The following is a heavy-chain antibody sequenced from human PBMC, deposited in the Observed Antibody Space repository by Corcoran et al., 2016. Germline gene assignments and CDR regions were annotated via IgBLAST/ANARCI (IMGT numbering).Heavy chain of an antibody. D-gene: IGHD3-10*01. J-gene: IGHJ6*02. CDR1: GFTFSSYG. CDR3: AIDPGVTMVRGVIPYYGMDV. Sequence: QVQLVESGGGVVQPGRSLRLSCAASGFTFSSYGMHWVRQAPGKGLEWVAVIWYDGSNKYYADSVKGRFTISRDNSKNTLYLQMNSLRAEDTAVYYCAIDPGVTMVRGVIPYYGMDVWGQGTTVTVSS. CDR2: IWYDGSNK. V-gene: IGHV3-33*01.